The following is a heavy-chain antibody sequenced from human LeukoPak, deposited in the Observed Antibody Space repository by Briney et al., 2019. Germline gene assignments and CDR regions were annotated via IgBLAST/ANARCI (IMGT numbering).Heavy chain of an antibody. CDR1: GYTFSSYS. V-gene: IGHV1-18*01. Sequence: GASVKVSCKASGYTFSSYSITWFRQAPGQGLEWMGWIGGYNGDTLYPQKFQDRVTVTTDTSSSTAYMELRSLRSDDTAVYYCARDISGGEDYWGQGTLVTVSS. CDR3: ARDISGGEDY. CDR2: IGGYNGDT. D-gene: IGHD3-16*01. J-gene: IGHJ4*02.